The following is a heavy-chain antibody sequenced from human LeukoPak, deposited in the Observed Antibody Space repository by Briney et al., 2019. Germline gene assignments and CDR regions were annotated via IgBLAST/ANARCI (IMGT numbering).Heavy chain of an antibody. Sequence: GGSLRLSCAASGFSFSNAWMSWVRQAPGKGLEWVGRIKSKTDGGTTDYAAPVKGRFTISRDDSKNTLYLQMNSLKTEDTAVYYCTTDPYLHIVVAGAGDYWGQGTLVTVSS. CDR3: TTDPYLHIVVAGAGDY. CDR2: IKSKTDGGTT. CDR1: GFSFSNAW. J-gene: IGHJ4*02. D-gene: IGHD6-19*01. V-gene: IGHV3-15*01.